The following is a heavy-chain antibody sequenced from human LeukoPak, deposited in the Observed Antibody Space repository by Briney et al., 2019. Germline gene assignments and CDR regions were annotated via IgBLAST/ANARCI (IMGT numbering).Heavy chain of an antibody. CDR3: ARDSLWLHLTLDY. J-gene: IGHJ4*02. D-gene: IGHD5-24*01. CDR1: GFTLSSYG. Sequence: GGSLRLSCAASGFTLSSYGMHWVRQAPGKGLEWVAVISYDGSNKYYVDSVKGRFTISRDNSKNTLYLQMNSLRAEDTAVYYCARDSLWLHLTLDYWGQGTLVTVSS. CDR2: ISYDGSNK. V-gene: IGHV3-30*03.